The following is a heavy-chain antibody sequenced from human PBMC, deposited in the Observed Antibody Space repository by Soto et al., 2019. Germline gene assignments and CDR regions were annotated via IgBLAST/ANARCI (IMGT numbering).Heavy chain of an antibody. V-gene: IGHV3-72*01. D-gene: IGHD4-17*01. CDR3: AREFMTTVTYFDY. CDR2: TRNKANSFTT. Sequence: GSLRLSCAASGFTFSDHYMDWVRQAPGKGLEWVGRTRNKANSFTTEYAASVKGRFTIFRDDSKNSLYLQMSSLKTEDTAMYYCAREFMTTVTYFDYWGQGTLVTVSS. CDR1: GFTFSDHY. J-gene: IGHJ4*02.